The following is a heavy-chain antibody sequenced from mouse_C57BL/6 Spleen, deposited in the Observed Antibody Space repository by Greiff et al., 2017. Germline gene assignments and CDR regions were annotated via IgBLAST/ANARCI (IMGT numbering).Heavy chain of an antibody. CDR2: ISSGGSYT. V-gene: IGHV5-6*01. D-gene: IGHD1-1*01. J-gene: IGHJ2*01. Sequence: EVMLVESGGDLVKPGGSLKLSCAASGFTFSSYGMSWVRQTPDKRLEWVATISSGGSYTYYPDSVKGRFTISRDNAKNTLYLQMSSLKSEDTAMYYCARHGVITTVGEPLDYWGQGTTLTVSS. CDR3: ARHGVITTVGEPLDY. CDR1: GFTFSSYG.